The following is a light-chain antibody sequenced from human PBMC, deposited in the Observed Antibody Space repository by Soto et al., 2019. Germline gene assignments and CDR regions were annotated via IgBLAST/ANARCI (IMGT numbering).Light chain of an antibody. Sequence: DIQMTQSPSSVSASVGDRVTISCRASQGIANCLAWSQQKPGKAPKRLIQAASTLHSGAAARFSGSRSGTDLTLTISGLQPADLATYYCQQANSFPRLTFGGGTKVEIK. V-gene: IGKV1-12*01. CDR1: QGIANC. CDR3: QQANSFPRLT. CDR2: AAS. J-gene: IGKJ4*01.